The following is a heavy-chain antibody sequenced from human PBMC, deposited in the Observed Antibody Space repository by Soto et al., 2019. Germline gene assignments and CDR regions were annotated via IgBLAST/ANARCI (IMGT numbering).Heavy chain of an antibody. CDR3: ARGPVYYDILTGYYYYGMDV. J-gene: IGHJ6*02. Sequence: SLTCTVSGGSISSGVYYWSWIRQHPGKGLEWIGYIYYSGSTYYNPSLKSRVTISVDTSKNQFSLKLSSVTAADTAVYYCARGPVYYDILTGYYYYGMDVWGQGTTVTVSS. V-gene: IGHV4-31*03. D-gene: IGHD3-9*01. CDR1: GGSISSGVYY. CDR2: IYYSGST.